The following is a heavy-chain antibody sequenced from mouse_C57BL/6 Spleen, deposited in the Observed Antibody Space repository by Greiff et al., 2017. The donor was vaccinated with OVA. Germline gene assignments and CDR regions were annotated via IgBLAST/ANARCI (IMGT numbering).Heavy chain of an antibody. D-gene: IGHD1-1*01. CDR1: GFTFSSYA. V-gene: IGHV5-4*01. J-gene: IGHJ4*01. Sequence: EVKLMESGGGLVKPGGSLKLSCAASGFTFSSYAMSWVRQTPEKRLEWVATISDGGSYTYYPDNVKGRFTISRDNAKNNLYLQMSHLKSEDTAMYYCARDHPVYGSSPYYAMDYWGQGTSVTVSS. CDR3: ARDHPVYGSSPYYAMDY. CDR2: ISDGGSYT.